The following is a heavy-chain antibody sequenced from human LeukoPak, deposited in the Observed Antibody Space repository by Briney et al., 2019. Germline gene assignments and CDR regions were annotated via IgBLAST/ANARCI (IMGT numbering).Heavy chain of an antibody. CDR2: IYYSGST. V-gene: IGHV4-59*08. J-gene: IGHJ4*02. Sequence: SETLSLTCTVSGGSISSYYWSWIRQPPGKGLEWIGYIYYSGSTNYNPSLKSRVTISVDTSKNPFSLKLSSVTAADTAVYYCARAGGLTMIWVRGQGTLVTVSS. CDR1: GGSISSYY. D-gene: IGHD3-22*01. CDR3: ARAGGLTMIWV.